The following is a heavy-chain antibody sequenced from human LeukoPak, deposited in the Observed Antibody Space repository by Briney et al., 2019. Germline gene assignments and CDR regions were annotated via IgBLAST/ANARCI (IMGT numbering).Heavy chain of an antibody. Sequence: GGSLRLSCAASGFTFSSYSMNWVRQAPGKGLEWVSYISSSSSTIYYADSVKGRFTISRDNAKNSLYLQMNSLRAEDTAVYCCAREEVPSYWGQGTLVTVSS. CDR3: AREEVPSY. J-gene: IGHJ4*02. CDR2: ISSSSSTI. V-gene: IGHV3-48*04. CDR1: GFTFSSYS.